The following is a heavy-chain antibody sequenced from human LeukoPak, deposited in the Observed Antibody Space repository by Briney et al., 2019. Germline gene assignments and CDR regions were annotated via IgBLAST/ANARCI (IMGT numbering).Heavy chain of an antibody. V-gene: IGHV4-34*01. D-gene: IGHD5-18*01. CDR3: ARVSMYSYDDY. CDR1: GGSFSGYY. Sequence: SETLSLTCAVYGGSFSGYYWSWIRQPPGKGLEWIGEINHSGSTNYNPSLESRVTISVDTSKNQFSLKLSSVTAADTAVYYCARVSMYSYDDYWGQGTLVTVSS. CDR2: INHSGST. J-gene: IGHJ4*02.